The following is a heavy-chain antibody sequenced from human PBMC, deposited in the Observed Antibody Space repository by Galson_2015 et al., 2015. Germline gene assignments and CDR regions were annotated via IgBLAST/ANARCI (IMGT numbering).Heavy chain of an antibody. J-gene: IGHJ4*02. CDR3: ARVEGDIAARTWGYFDY. CDR1: GYTFSSYA. Sequence: SLRLSCAASGYTFSSYAMHWVRSAPGKGLEWVAVISYDGSNNFYADSVKGRFTTSRDNSKNTLYLQMNSLRPEDTAVYYCARVEGDIAARTWGYFDYWGQGTLVTVSS. CDR2: ISYDGSNN. D-gene: IGHD6-6*01. V-gene: IGHV3-30-3*01.